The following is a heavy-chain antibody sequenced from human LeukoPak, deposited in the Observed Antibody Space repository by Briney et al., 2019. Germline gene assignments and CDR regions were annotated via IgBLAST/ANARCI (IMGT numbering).Heavy chain of an antibody. V-gene: IGHV5-51*01. CDR1: GYSFTSYW. Sequence: GESLKISCKGSGYSFTSYWIGWVRQMPGKGLEWMGIIYPGDSDTRYSPSFQGQVTISADKSISTAYLQWSSLKASDTAMYYCARNDYYGSGSYYNFPFDYWGQGTLVTVSS. J-gene: IGHJ4*02. D-gene: IGHD3-10*01. CDR2: IYPGDSDT. CDR3: ARNDYYGSGSYYNFPFDY.